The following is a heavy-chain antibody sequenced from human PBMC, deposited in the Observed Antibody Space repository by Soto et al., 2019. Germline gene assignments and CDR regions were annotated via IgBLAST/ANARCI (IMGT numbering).Heavy chain of an antibody. CDR2: ISYDARHK. D-gene: IGHD2-2*02. V-gene: IGHV3-30*03. Sequence: PGGSLRLSCAASGFTFSTYAMHWVRQAPGKGLEWVAVISYDARHKYYADSVKGRFTISRDNSKNTLYLQMNTLRAEDTAVYYCAAGHTCYRPDYWGQGTLVIVSS. CDR1: GFTFSTYA. J-gene: IGHJ4*02. CDR3: AAGHTCYRPDY.